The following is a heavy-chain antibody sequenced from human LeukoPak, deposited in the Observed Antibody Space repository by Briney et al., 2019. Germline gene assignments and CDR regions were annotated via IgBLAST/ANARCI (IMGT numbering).Heavy chain of an antibody. CDR2: IYYSGST. CDR1: GGSISSYY. V-gene: IGHV4-59*08. CDR3: ARRYCSGGSCYSSFDY. Sequence: SETLSLTCTVSGGSISSYYWSWIRQPPGKGLEWIGYIYYSGSTNYTPSLKSRVTMSVDTSKNQFSLKLSSVTAADAAVYYCARRYCSGGSCYSSFDYWGQGTLVTVSS. D-gene: IGHD2-15*01. J-gene: IGHJ4*02.